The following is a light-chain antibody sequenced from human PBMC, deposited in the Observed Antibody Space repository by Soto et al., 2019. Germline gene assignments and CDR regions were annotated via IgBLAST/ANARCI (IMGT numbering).Light chain of an antibody. CDR1: QYISTK. J-gene: IGKJ1*01. CDR3: QQYGDSPWT. Sequence: VLTQSPDSLSLSPGERATLSCRASQYISTKLAWYQQKPGQAPRLLFSGAFNRATDTPDRFSGSGSGTDFTLIISGVEAEDFAMYYCQQYGDSPWTFVQGTRVDFK. V-gene: IGKV3-20*01. CDR2: GAF.